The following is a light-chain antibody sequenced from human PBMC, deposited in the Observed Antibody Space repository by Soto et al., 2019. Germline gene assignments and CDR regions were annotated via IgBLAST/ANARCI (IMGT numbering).Light chain of an antibody. V-gene: IGKV1-5*03. CDR3: QQYNSYPYT. CDR1: QGLSHW. CDR2: MAS. Sequence: DIQMTQSPSTLSASVGDRVTISCRASQGLSHWLAWYQQKPGKAPKVLIYMASNLQSGVPSRFSGRGSETEFTLTINSLQPEDVATYYCQQYNSYPYTFGQGTKVEIK. J-gene: IGKJ2*01.